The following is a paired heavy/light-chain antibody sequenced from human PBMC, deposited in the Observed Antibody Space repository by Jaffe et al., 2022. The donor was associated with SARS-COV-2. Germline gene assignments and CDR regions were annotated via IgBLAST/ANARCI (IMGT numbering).Light chain of an antibody. J-gene: IGKJ2*01. V-gene: IGKV1-17*01. CDR3: LQHNSFPYT. Sequence: DIQMTQSPSSLSASVGDRVTIACRASQGIRSDLGWFQQKPGKAPERLISGASSLQSGVPSRFSGSGSGTEFTLTISSLQPEDSATYYCLQHNSFPYTFGLGTKLEIK. CDR1: QGIRSD. CDR2: GAS.
Heavy chain of an antibody. CDR2: VRGAGYSK. CDR3: AKGGWLDS. D-gene: IGHD6-19*01. J-gene: IGHJ4*02. CDR1: GFAFITYD. Sequence: EVQLLESGGELVQPGGSLRLSCAASGFAFITYDMNWVRQAPGKGLEWVSTVRGAGYSKYYADSVEGRFTISRDNSKSTVSLQMNSLRVEDTAIYYCAKGGWLDSWGQGTLVTVSS. V-gene: IGHV3-23*01.